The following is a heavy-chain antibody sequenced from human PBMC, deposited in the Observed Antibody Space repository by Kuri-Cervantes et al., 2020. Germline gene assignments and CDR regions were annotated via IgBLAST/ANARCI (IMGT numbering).Heavy chain of an antibody. V-gene: IGHV3-7*01. D-gene: IGHD2-2*01. CDR3: ARDRDEDTTWHARSYNYYMDV. CDR1: GFTFSNYW. CDR2: INQGGSEK. J-gene: IGHJ6*03. Sequence: GESLKISCAASGFTFSNYWMSWVRQAPGKGLEWVANINQGGSEKYYVDSVKGRFTISRDNAKNSLYPQMHSLTAEDTAVYYCARDRDEDTTWHARSYNYYMDVWAKGTTVTVSS.